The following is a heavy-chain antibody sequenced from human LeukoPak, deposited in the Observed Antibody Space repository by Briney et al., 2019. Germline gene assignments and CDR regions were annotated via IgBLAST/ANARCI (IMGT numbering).Heavy chain of an antibody. CDR2: ISAYNGNT. J-gene: IGHJ4*02. CDR1: GYTFTSYG. V-gene: IGHV1-18*01. CDR3: ARDHPDCLRLGELSQCFDY. D-gene: IGHD3-16*02. Sequence: GASVKVSCKASGYTFTSYGISWVRQAPGQGLEWMGWISAYNGNTNYAQKLQGRVTMTTDTSTSTAYMELRSLRSDDTAVYYCARDHPDCLRLGELSQCFDYWGQGTLVTVSS.